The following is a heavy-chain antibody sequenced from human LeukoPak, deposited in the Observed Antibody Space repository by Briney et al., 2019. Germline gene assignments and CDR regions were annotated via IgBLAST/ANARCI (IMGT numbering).Heavy chain of an antibody. D-gene: IGHD3-3*01. V-gene: IGHV3-7*01. J-gene: IGHJ3*02. CDR2: IKQDGSEK. CDR3: ARVGSYYDFWTTRNDAFDI. Sequence: PGGSLRLSCVASGFTFNNYWMSWVRQAPGKGLEWVANIKQDGSEKYYVDSVKGRFTISRDNAKNSLYLQMNSLRAEDTAVYYCARVGSYYDFWTTRNDAFDIWGQGTMVTVSS. CDR1: GFTFNNYW.